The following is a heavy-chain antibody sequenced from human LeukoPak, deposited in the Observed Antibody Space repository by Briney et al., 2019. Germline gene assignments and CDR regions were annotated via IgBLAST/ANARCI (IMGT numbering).Heavy chain of an antibody. CDR3: ARAKSGSYFCYYGMDV. D-gene: IGHD1-26*01. V-gene: IGHV3-64*01. J-gene: IGHJ6*02. Sequence: GGSLRPSCAASGFTFSSYAMHWVRQAPGKGLEYVSAISSNRGSTYYANSVKGRFTISRDNSKNTLYLQMGSLRAEDMAVYYCARAKSGSYFCYYGMDVWGQGTTVTVSS. CDR2: ISSNRGST. CDR1: GFTFSSYA.